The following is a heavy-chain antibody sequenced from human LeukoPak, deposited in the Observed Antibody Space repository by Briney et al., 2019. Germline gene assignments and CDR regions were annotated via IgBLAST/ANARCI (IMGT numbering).Heavy chain of an antibody. CDR2: IYPGDSDT. J-gene: IGHJ4*02. Sequence: GESLKISCKGSGYSFTSYWIGWVRQMPGKGLKWMGIIYPGDSDTRDSPSLQGQVTISADKSISTAYLQWSSLKASDTAMYYCARQASPNQYCSSTSCPYYFDYWGQGTLVTVSS. CDR3: ARQASPNQYCSSTSCPYYFDY. D-gene: IGHD2-2*01. V-gene: IGHV5-51*01. CDR1: GYSFTSYW.